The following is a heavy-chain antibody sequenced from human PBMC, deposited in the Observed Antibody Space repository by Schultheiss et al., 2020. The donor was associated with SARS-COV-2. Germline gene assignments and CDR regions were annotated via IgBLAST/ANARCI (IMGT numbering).Heavy chain of an antibody. V-gene: IGHV3-74*01. D-gene: IGHD3-3*01. CDR3: ARGVTIFGVVIAAQDAFDI. CDR2: VNSDGTNT. J-gene: IGHJ3*02. Sequence: GGSLRLSCAASGFTFSSYWMHWVRQAPGKGLVWVSRVNSDGTNTIYADSVKGRFTISRDNAKNTLYLHMNSLRAEDTAVYYCARGVTIFGVVIAAQDAFDIWGQGTMVTVSS. CDR1: GFTFSSYW.